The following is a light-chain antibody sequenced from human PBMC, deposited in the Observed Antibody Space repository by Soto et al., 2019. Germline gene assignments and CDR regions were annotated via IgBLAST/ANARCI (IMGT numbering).Light chain of an antibody. CDR3: SSYTSSSTNV. V-gene: IGLV2-14*01. CDR1: SSDVGGYNY. CDR2: DVS. Sequence: QSALTQPASVSGSPGQSFTISCTGTSSDVGGYNYVSWYQQHPGKAPKLMIYDVSNRPSGVSNRFSGSKSGNTASLTISGLQAEDEADYYCSSYTSSSTNVFGTGTKVTVL. J-gene: IGLJ1*01.